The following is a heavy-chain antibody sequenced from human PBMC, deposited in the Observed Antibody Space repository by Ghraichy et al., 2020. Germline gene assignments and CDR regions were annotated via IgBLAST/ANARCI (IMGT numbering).Heavy chain of an antibody. CDR2: IYYSGNT. CDR1: GGSISSSTYY. D-gene: IGHD3-10*01. Sequence: TLSLTCTVSGGSISSSTYYWGWIRQSPGKGLEWIGSIYYSGNTYYNPSLKSRVTISVDTSSNQFSLWLRSVTAADTAVYYCTRGRRRGYYQYEMDAWGQGTTVTVSS. J-gene: IGHJ6*02. V-gene: IGHV4-39*01. CDR3: TRGRRRGYYQYEMDA.